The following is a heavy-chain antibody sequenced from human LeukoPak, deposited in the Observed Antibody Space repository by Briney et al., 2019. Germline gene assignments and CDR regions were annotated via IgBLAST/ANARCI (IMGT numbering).Heavy chain of an antibody. Sequence: GESLKISCKGSGYSFTNNWIGWVRQMPEKGLEWMAIIFPGNSETKYSPSFQGQVSISADKSINTAYLQWRSLKASDTAMYYCVTHNLWCFDLWGRGTLVTVSS. D-gene: IGHD1-14*01. CDR1: GYSFTNNW. CDR3: VTHNLWCFDL. V-gene: IGHV5-51*01. CDR2: IFPGNSET. J-gene: IGHJ2*01.